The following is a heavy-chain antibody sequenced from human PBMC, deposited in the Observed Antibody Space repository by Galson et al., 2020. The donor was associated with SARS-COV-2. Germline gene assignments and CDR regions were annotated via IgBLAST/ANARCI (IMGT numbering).Heavy chain of an antibody. CDR1: GGSISSYY. CDR3: TRGVLLWFGELPHHYAFDI. Sequence: SETLSLTCTVSGGSISSYYWSWIRQSPGKGLEWIGHIYHSGSTNYNPSLKSRVTISVDTSENQLSLRLTSVTAADTAVYYCTRGVLLWFGELPHHYAFDIWGQGTMVTVSS. V-gene: IGHV4-59*01. J-gene: IGHJ3*02. D-gene: IGHD3-10*01. CDR2: IYHSGST.